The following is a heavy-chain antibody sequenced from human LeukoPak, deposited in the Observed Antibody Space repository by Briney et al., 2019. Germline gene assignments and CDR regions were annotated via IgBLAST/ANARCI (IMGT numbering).Heavy chain of an antibody. V-gene: IGHV1-2*06. CDR2: INPESGGA. CDR3: ARKTSSEPLDC. J-gene: IGHJ4*02. Sequence: ASVKDSCKASGYTCTYYYMQWVRQAPGQGLEWMGRINPESGGAIYAQNFQGRVTVTRDTSIVTAYMELSSLTSDDTAVYYCARKTSSEPLDCWGQGTLVTVSS. CDR1: GYTCTYYY.